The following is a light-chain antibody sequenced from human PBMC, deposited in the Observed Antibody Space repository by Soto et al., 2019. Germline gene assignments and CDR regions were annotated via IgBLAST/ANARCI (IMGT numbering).Light chain of an antibody. CDR2: GAS. J-gene: IGKJ5*01. Sequence: EIRMTQSPGTLSVSPGERATLSCRASESVASNYLAWYQQKPGQAPRLLIYGASTRATGIPARFSGSGSGTEFTLTISSLQSEDFAVYYCQQYNNWPSITFGQGTRLEIK. CDR3: QQYNNWPSIT. CDR1: ESVASNY. V-gene: IGKV3-15*01.